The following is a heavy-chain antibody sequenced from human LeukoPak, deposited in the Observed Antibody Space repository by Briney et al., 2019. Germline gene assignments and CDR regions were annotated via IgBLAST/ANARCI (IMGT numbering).Heavy chain of an antibody. D-gene: IGHD6-13*01. J-gene: IGHJ4*02. CDR1: GFTFSSHV. CDR2: ISPSSSNI. V-gene: IGHV3-48*02. CDR3: ARGRIGMAYFDY. Sequence: GGSLRLSCAASGFTFSSHVMNWVRQAPGKGLDWVSYISPSSSNIYYADSVKGRFTISRDNARDSLYLQMSSLRDDDTAVYYCARGRIGMAYFDYWGQGSLVTVSS.